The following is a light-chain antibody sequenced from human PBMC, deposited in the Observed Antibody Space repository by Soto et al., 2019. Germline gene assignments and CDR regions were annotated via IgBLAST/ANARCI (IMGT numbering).Light chain of an antibody. CDR3: QQYESLPLT. Sequence: DIQVTQSPSSLSASVGDRFTITFQASQDINKNLIWYQQKPGKAPKLLIYDASDLETGVPSRFSGSGSGTGFTFTISSLQPEDFATYYCQQYESLPLTFGQGTRLEIK. CDR2: DAS. J-gene: IGKJ5*01. V-gene: IGKV1-33*01. CDR1: QDINKN.